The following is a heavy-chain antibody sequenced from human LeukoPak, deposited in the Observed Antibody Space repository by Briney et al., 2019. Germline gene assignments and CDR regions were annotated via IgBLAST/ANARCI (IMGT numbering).Heavy chain of an antibody. CDR3: ARVADGGSYSAAFDI. CDR2: INWNGGST. Sequence: PGGSLRLSCAASGFTFDDYDMSWVSQAPGKGLEWVSGINWNGGSTGYADSVKGRFTISRDNAKNSLYLQMNSLRAEDTAVYYCARVADGGSYSAAFDIWGQGTMVTVSS. J-gene: IGHJ3*02. D-gene: IGHD1-26*01. CDR1: GFTFDDYD. V-gene: IGHV3-20*04.